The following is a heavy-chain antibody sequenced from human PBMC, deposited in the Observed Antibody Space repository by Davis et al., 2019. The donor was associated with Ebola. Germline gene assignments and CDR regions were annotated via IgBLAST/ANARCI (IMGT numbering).Heavy chain of an antibody. Sequence: ASVTVSCKASGYIFTGYYMHWVRQAPGQGLEWMGRINPNSGGTNYAQKFQGRVTMTRDTSISTAYMELSRLRSDDTAVYYCASSERSGWPDFDYWGQGTLVTVSS. D-gene: IGHD6-19*01. CDR2: INPNSGGT. J-gene: IGHJ4*02. CDR1: GYIFTGYY. V-gene: IGHV1-2*06. CDR3: ASSERSGWPDFDY.